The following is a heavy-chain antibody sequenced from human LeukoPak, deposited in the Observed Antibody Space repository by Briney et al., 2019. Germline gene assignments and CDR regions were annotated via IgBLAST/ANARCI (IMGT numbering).Heavy chain of an antibody. CDR2: INPNSGGT. Sequence: GASVKVSCKASGYTFTGYYMHWVRQAPGQGLEWMGWINPNSGGTNYAQKFQGRVTMTRDTSISTAYMELSRLRSDDTAVYYCARDDYYGSGSYYPWGQGTLVTVSS. J-gene: IGHJ5*02. D-gene: IGHD3-10*01. CDR3: ARDDYYGSGSYYP. V-gene: IGHV1-2*02. CDR1: GYTFTGYY.